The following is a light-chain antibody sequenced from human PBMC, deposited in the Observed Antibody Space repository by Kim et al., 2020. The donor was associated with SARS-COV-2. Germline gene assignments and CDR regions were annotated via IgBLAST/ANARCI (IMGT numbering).Light chain of an antibody. Sequence: DVVMTQSPLSLAVTLGQPASISCRSSQHLLYSDGNTYLTWFHQRPGQSPRRLIYNVSNRDSGVPDRFSGSGSGTDFTLKISRVEAEDVGIYYCMQGTHWMYTFGQGTKLEI. CDR3: MQGTHWMYT. CDR1: QHLLYSDGNTY. V-gene: IGKV2-30*01. CDR2: NVS. J-gene: IGKJ2*01.